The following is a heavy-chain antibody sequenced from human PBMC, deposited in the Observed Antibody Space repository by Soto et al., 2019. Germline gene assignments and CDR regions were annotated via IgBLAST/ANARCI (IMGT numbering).Heavy chain of an antibody. D-gene: IGHD1-26*01. CDR2: MNPNRGNT. CDR1: GYTFTGYD. Sequence: QAELVQSGAEVKKPGASVKVSCKASGYTFTGYDINWVRQATGQGLEWMGWMNPNRGNTGYAQNFQGRVTMTRDNSITTAYMELTSLRDDDSAVYYCAGEKVGTTGIDFWGQGTLVTVSS. J-gene: IGHJ4*02. CDR3: AGEKVGTTGIDF. V-gene: IGHV1-8*01.